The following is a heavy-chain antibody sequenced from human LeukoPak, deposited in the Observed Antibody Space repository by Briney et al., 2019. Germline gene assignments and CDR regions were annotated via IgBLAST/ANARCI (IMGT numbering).Heavy chain of an antibody. CDR3: ARERRVGDGSGSYYSYYFDY. CDR2: IHYSGTT. D-gene: IGHD3-10*01. J-gene: IGHJ4*02. CDR1: GGSISSYY. V-gene: IGHV4-59*01. Sequence: PSETLSLTCTVSGGSISSYYWTWIRQPPGKGLEWMGFIHYSGTTNHNPSLESRVTMSVDTSKNEFSLNLSSVTAADTAVYYCARERRVGDGSGSYYSYYFDYWGQGTLVTVSS.